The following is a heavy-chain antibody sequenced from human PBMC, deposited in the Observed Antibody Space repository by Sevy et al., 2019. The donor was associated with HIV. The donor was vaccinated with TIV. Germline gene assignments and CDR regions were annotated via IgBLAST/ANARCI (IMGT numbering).Heavy chain of an antibody. V-gene: IGHV3-7*01. CDR3: AHETIGRFDS. J-gene: IGHJ4*02. Sequence: RGSLRLSYAASGFTFSVYWMNWVRQAPGKGLEWVANIKGDGSDKHYVDSVEGRFTISRDNGKNLLYLQMNSLRVEDTAVYYCAHETIGRFDSWGQGTLVTVSS. CDR1: GFTFSVYW. D-gene: IGHD3-16*01. CDR2: IKGDGSDK.